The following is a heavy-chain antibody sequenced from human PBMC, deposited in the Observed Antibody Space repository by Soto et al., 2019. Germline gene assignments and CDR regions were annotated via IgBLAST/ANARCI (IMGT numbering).Heavy chain of an antibody. CDR2: ISSSSNHV. CDR3: TRRRYFGGQPHGMDV. CDR1: GFSFSTYS. Sequence: GGSLRLSCAASGFSFSTYSINWVRQAPGKGLEWVSSISSSSNHVYYADSVKGRFTISIDTSKYQFSLKLNSVTAADTAVYYCTRRRYFGGQPHGMDVWGQGTTVTVSS. J-gene: IGHJ6*02. D-gene: IGHD3-9*01. V-gene: IGHV3-21*01.